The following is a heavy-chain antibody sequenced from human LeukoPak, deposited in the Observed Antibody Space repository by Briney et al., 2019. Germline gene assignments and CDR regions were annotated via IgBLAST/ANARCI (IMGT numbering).Heavy chain of an antibody. CDR2: SRNKGRGYST. V-gene: IGHV3-72*01. CDR1: GFTFSDHH. J-gene: IGHJ1*01. D-gene: IGHD1-26*01. CDR3: TRVGRVGATPAEYFQH. Sequence: GGSLSLSCAAYGFTFSDHHMDWVRQAPGKGLEWIGRSRNKGRGYSTVFAASVKGRFTISRDEPKNSLYLQMNSLKTEDTAVYYCTRVGRVGATPAEYFQHWGQGTLVTVSS.